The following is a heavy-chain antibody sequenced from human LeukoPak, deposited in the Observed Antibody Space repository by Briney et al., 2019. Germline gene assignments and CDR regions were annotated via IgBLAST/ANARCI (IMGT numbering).Heavy chain of an antibody. CDR3: ASKEGGNPEYFQH. CDR2: IYYSGST. CDR1: GGSISSYY. Sequence: SETLSLTCTVSGGSISSYYWSWIRQPPGKGLEWIGYIYYSGSTNYNPSLKSRVTISVDTSKNQFSLKLSSVTAADTTVYYCASKEGGNPEYFQHWGQGTLVTVSS. J-gene: IGHJ1*01. D-gene: IGHD4-23*01. V-gene: IGHV4-59*08.